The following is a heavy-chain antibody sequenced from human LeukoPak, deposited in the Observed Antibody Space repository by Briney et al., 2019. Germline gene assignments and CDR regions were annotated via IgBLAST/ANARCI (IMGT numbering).Heavy chain of an antibody. Sequence: PGGSLRLSCAASGFTFDDYGMSWVRQAPGKGMEWVSGINWNGGSTGYADSVKGRFTISRDNAKNSLYLQMNSLRAEDTALYYCARGTLKAAATDFDYWGQGTLVTVSS. CDR2: INWNGGST. J-gene: IGHJ4*02. V-gene: IGHV3-20*04. CDR3: ARGTLKAAATDFDY. CDR1: GFTFDDYG. D-gene: IGHD6-13*01.